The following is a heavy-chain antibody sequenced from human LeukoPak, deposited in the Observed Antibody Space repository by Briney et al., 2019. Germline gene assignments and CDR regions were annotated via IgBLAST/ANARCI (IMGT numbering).Heavy chain of an antibody. J-gene: IGHJ4*02. CDR1: GFTVSGNY. D-gene: IGHD1-1*01. Sequence: GGSLRLSCAASGFTVSGNYMSWVRQAPGKGLEWVSSITSSSGSIYYADSVKGRFTISRDNAKNSLYLQMNSLRPEDTAVYYCARDWNYYSCWGQGTLVTVSS. CDR3: ARDWNYYSC. V-gene: IGHV3-21*01. CDR2: ITSSSGSI.